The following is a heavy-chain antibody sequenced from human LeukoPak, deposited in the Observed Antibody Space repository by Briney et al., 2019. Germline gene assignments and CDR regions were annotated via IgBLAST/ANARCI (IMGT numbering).Heavy chain of an antibody. V-gene: IGHV1-2*02. CDR3: ARDQYSSSFAV. CDR1: GYTFTGYY. CDR2: INPNSGGI. J-gene: IGHJ6*02. D-gene: IGHD6-13*01. Sequence: ASVKVSCKASGYTFTGYYMHWVRQAPGQGLEWMGWINPNSGGINYAQKFQGRVTMTRDTSISTAYMELSRLRSDDTAVYYCARDQYSSSFAVWGQGTTVTVSS.